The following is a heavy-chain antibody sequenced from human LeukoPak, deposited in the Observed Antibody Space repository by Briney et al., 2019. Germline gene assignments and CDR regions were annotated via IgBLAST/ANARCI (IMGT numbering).Heavy chain of an antibody. CDR2: ISAYNGNT. J-gene: IGHJ4*02. CDR1: GYTFTSYG. D-gene: IGHD6-13*01. CDR3: ASGYPPFVFDY. Sequence: ASVKVSCKASGYTFTSYGISWVRQAPGQGLGWMGWISAYNGNTNYAQKLQGRVTMTTDTSTSTAYMGLRSLRSDDTAVYYCASGYPPFVFDYWGQGTLVTVSS. V-gene: IGHV1-18*04.